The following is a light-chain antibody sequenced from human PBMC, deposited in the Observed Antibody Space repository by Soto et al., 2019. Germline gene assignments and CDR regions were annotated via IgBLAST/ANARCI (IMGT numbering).Light chain of an antibody. V-gene: IGKV1-39*01. J-gene: IGKJ4*01. Sequence: DIQMTQSPSALSASVGDRVTITCRASQSITNYLNWYQHKPGQAPNLLIYAASTLQAGVPSRFRGSGSGTDFTLTISSLQPEEFVTYFCQQSNSSPSAFGGGTKVHIK. CDR3: QQSNSSPSA. CDR2: AAS. CDR1: QSITNY.